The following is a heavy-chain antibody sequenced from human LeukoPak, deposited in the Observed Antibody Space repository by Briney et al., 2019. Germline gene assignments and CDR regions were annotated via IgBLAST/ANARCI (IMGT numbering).Heavy chain of an antibody. V-gene: IGHV4-39*01. D-gene: IGHD3-16*02. CDR1: GGSISSSSYY. CDR3: FGYDYVWGSYRSLGDY. CDR2: IYYSGST. J-gene: IGHJ4*02. Sequence: PSETLSLTYTVSGGSISSSSYYWGWIRQPPGKGLEWIGSIYYSGSTYYNPSLKSRVTISVDTSKNQFSLKLSSVTAADTAVYYCFGYDYVWGSYRSLGDYWGQGTLVTVSS.